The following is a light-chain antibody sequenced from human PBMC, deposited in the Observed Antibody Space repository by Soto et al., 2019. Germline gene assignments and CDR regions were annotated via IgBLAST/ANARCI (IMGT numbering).Light chain of an antibody. CDR1: SSNIGSNT. CDR3: AAWDDSLNGWV. CDR2: SNN. V-gene: IGLV1-44*01. Sequence: QSVLTQPPSASGTPGQRVTMSCSGSSSNIGSNTVNWYQQVPGTAPKLLIHSNNQRPSGVPDRFSGSKSGTSASLAISGLQSEDEADYYCAAWDDSLNGWVFGGGNKLTVL. J-gene: IGLJ3*02.